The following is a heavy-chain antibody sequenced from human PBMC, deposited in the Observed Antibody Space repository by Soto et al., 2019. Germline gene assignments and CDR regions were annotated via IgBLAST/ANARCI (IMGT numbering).Heavy chain of an antibody. Sequence: QVQLQESGPGLVKPSGTLSLTCAVSGVSISSHDWWTWVRQPPGKGLEWIGESHQSGNTNYNSSLESRVTISGDQSKNPFSPELSSLTVADTAVYYFATRDCRRFYWGQGTLVTVSS. CDR3: ATRDCRRFY. J-gene: IGHJ4*02. V-gene: IGHV4-4*02. CDR2: SHQSGNT. D-gene: IGHD2-21*01. CDR1: GVSISSHDW.